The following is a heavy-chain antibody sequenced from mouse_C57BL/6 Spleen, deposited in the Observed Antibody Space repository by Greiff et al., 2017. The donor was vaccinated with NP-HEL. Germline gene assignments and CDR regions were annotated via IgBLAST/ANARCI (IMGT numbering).Heavy chain of an antibody. Sequence: EVQLVESGGGLVKPGGSLKLSCAASGFTFSSYAMSWVRQTPEKRLEWVATISDGGSYTYYPDNVKGRFTISRDNAKNNLYLQMSHLKSEDTAMYYCARDPYPYYFDYWGQGTTLTVSS. V-gene: IGHV5-4*01. J-gene: IGHJ2*01. CDR1: GFTFSSYA. CDR2: ISDGGSYT. CDR3: ARDPYPYYFDY.